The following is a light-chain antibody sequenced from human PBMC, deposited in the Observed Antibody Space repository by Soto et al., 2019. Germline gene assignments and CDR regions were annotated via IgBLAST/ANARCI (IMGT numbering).Light chain of an antibody. CDR1: QSVSSSY. J-gene: IGKJ5*01. V-gene: IGKV3-20*01. Sequence: EIVLTQSPGTLSLSPGERATLSCRASQSVSSSYLAWYQQKPGQAPRLLIYGVSSRATGIPDRFSGSGSGTDVTLTISRLEPEDFAVYYCQHYVNSPQITFGQGTRREIK. CDR2: GVS. CDR3: QHYVNSPQIT.